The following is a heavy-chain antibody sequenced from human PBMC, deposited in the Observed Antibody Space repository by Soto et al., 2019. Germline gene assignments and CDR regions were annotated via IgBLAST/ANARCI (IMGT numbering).Heavy chain of an antibody. CDR3: AREEWAASGSINWFEP. CDR1: VYSVSNNNVA. J-gene: IGHJ5*02. CDR2: TYYRSKWYN. V-gene: IGHV6-1*01. Sequence: PTLSLPCPISVYSVSNNNVAWNWITQSPSRGLEWLGRTYYRSKWYNDYALSVKRRITINPDTSKNQFSLQLNSVTPEDTAVFYCAREEWAASGSINWFEPWGQGTLVRVSS. D-gene: IGHD6-13*01.